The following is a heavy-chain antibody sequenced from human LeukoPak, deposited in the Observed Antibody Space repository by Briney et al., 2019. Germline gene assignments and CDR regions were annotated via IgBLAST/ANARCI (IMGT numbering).Heavy chain of an antibody. CDR1: GFTVSSNY. J-gene: IGHJ3*02. D-gene: IGHD3-3*01. CDR3: ARAASFGVVIIRNAFDI. V-gene: IGHV3-48*01. Sequence: GGSLRLSCAASGFTVSSNYMSWVRQAPGKGLEWVSYIGSSSSTIYYADSVKGRFTISRDNANNFLYLQMSSLRAEDTAVYYCARAASFGVVIIRNAFDIWGQGTMVTVSS. CDR2: IGSSSSTI.